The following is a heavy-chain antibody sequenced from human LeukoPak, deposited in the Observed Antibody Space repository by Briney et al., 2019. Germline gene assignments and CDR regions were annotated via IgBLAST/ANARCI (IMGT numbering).Heavy chain of an antibody. CDR3: ARDGYDSSGYRPDY. V-gene: IGHV3-30*04. Sequence: QSGGSLRLSCAASGFTFSSYAMHWVRQAPGKGLEWVAVISYDGSDKYYADSVKGRFTISRDNSKNTLYLQMNSLRAEDTAVYYCARDGYDSSGYRPDYWGQGTLVTASS. CDR1: GFTFSSYA. J-gene: IGHJ4*02. CDR2: ISYDGSDK. D-gene: IGHD3-22*01.